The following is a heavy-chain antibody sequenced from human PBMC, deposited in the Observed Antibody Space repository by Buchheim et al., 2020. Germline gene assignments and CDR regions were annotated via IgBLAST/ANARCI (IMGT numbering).Heavy chain of an antibody. D-gene: IGHD2-21*02. V-gene: IGHV4-39*01. Sequence: QLQLQESGPGLVKPSETLSLTCTVSGDSISSTSYYWGWVRQPPGKGLEWIGNIYYSGSTYYTPSLRGRVTISVDTPKNHFSLRLTSVTAADTAVYYCARQLSVTGTRSQFDYWGQGTL. CDR2: IYYSGST. CDR3: ARQLSVTGTRSQFDY. CDR1: GDSISSTSYY. J-gene: IGHJ4*02.